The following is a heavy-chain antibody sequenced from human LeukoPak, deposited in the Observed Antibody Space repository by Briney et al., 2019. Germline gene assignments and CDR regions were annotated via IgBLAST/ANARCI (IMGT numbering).Heavy chain of an antibody. D-gene: IGHD3-10*01. Sequence: ASVKVSCKASGYTFTSYGIRWVRQAPGQGLEWMGWISAYNGNTNYAQKLQGRVTMTTDTSTSTAYMELRSLRSDDTAVYYCARDPDYYGSGSYPNNWFDPWGQGTLVTVSS. CDR3: ARDPDYYGSGSYPNNWFDP. CDR2: ISAYNGNT. J-gene: IGHJ5*02. V-gene: IGHV1-18*01. CDR1: GYTFTSYG.